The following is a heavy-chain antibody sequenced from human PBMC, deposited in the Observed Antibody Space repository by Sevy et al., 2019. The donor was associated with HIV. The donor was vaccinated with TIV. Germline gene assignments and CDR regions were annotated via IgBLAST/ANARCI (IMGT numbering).Heavy chain of an antibody. CDR3: ARDQQLVGEDGYYYGMDV. CDR2: IYTSGRT. Sequence: SETLSLTCTVSGGSISSYYWSWIRQPAGKGLEWIGRIYTSGRTNYNPSLKSRVTMSVDTSKNQFSLKLGAVTAADTAVYYCARDQQLVGEDGYYYGMDVWGQGTTVTVSS. V-gene: IGHV4-4*07. D-gene: IGHD6-13*01. CDR1: GGSISSYY. J-gene: IGHJ6*02.